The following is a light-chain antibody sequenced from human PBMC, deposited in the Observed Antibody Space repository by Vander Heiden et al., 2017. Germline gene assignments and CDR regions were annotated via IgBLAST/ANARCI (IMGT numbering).Light chain of an antibody. Sequence: QSALTQPPPASGSPGQSVTTSCTGTSSDVGGYNYVSWYQQHPGKAPKLMIYEVSKRPSGVPDRFSGSKSGNTASLTVSGLQAEDEADYYCSSYAGSNKLVFGGGTKLTVL. CDR1: SSDVGGYNY. CDR3: SSYAGSNKLV. V-gene: IGLV2-8*01. CDR2: EVS. J-gene: IGLJ2*01.